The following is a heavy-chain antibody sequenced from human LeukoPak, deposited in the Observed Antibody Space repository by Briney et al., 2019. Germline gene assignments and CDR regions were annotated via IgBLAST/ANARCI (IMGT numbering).Heavy chain of an antibody. CDR3: ARLKGYSYGHDY. CDR2: IYHSGST. V-gene: IGHV4-4*02. J-gene: IGHJ4*02. Sequence: SETLSLTCAVSGGSISSSNWWSWVRQPPGKGLEWIGEIYHSGSTNYNPSLKSRVTISVDKSKNQFSLKLSAVTAADAAVYYCARLKGYSYGHDYWGQGTLVTVSS. D-gene: IGHD5-18*01. CDR1: GGSISSSNW.